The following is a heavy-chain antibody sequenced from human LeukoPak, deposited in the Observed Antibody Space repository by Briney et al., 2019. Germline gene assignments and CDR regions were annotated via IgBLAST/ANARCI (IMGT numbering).Heavy chain of an antibody. J-gene: IGHJ4*02. Sequence: GGSLRLSCTVSGFSISTSGMSWVRQAQGKGLQTISAISVDGESAYYADPVKGRFTISRDNSKNTLYLQMNSLRVEDTAVYYCAQGVGSGWYPHWGQGSLVSVSS. CDR2: ISVDGESA. V-gene: IGHV3-23*01. CDR3: AQGVGSGWYPH. D-gene: IGHD6-19*01. CDR1: GFSISTSG.